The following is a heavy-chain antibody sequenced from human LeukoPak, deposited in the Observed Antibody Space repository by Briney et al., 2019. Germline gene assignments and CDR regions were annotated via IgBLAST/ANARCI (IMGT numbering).Heavy chain of an antibody. CDR2: VSSDGSR. CDR3: ATDGAYGLTH. CDR1: GVSFSTTW. J-gene: IGHJ4*02. Sequence: GGSLRLSCAASGVSFSTTWMHWVRQAPGKGLMWVSHVSSDGSRTYADPVKGRFTVSGDNNKDMVYLQMSSLRAEDTAVYYCATDGAYGLTHWGQGTLVTVSS. D-gene: IGHD3-16*01. V-gene: IGHV3-74*01.